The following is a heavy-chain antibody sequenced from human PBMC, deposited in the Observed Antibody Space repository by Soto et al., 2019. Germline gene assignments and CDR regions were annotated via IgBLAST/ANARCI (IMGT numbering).Heavy chain of an antibody. CDR1: GGSISSYY. D-gene: IGHD3-22*01. Sequence: PSETLCLTCTVSGGSISSYYWSWIRQPPGKGLEWIGYIYYSGSTNYNPSLKSRVTISVDTSKNKFSLKLSSVTAADTAVYYFARGENYYDNSVYYISFEPWGKGTLVTAPQ. CDR3: ARGENYYDNSVYYISFEP. CDR2: IYYSGST. J-gene: IGHJ5*02. V-gene: IGHV4-59*08.